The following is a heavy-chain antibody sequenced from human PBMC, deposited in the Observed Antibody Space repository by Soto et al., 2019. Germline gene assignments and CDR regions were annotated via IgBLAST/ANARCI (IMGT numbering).Heavy chain of an antibody. CDR2: IWCDGSYK. D-gene: IGHD3-10*01. Sequence: GGSLRLSCAASGFTFSTYGMHWVRQAPGKGLEWVSVIWCDGSYKFYADSVKGRFTISRDNSKNTLYLQMNSLRAEDTAIYYCARGFAVVRGKPPHEHLIDYWGQGILVTVSS. J-gene: IGHJ4*02. CDR3: ARGFAVVRGKPPHEHLIDY. V-gene: IGHV3-33*01. CDR1: GFTFSTYG.